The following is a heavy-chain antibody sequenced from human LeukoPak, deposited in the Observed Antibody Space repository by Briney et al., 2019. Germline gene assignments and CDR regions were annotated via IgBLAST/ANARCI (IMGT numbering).Heavy chain of an antibody. V-gene: IGHV4-39*01. J-gene: IGHJ5*02. D-gene: IGHD3-22*01. Sequence: SETLSLTCTVSGGSIRSSGYYWGWLRQPPGKGLEWIGSIYYSGSTSYTPSLKSRVTMTVDTSQNQFSLKLSSVTAADTAVYYCARNASTMTVPGGWFDPWGQGTLVTVSS. CDR3: ARNASTMTVPGGWFDP. CDR1: GGSIRSSGYY. CDR2: IYYSGST.